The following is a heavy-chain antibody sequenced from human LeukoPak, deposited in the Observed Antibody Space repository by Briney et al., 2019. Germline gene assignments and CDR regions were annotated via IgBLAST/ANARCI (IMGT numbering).Heavy chain of an antibody. V-gene: IGHV1-24*01. CDR1: GYTLTELS. J-gene: IGHJ4*02. CDR3: ATGDTAMVTPSFDY. D-gene: IGHD5-18*01. Sequence: ASVKVSCKVSGYTLTELSMHWVRQAPGEGLEWMGGFDPEDGETIYAQKFQGRVTMTEDTSTDTAYMELSSLRSEDTAVYYCATGDTAMVTPSFDYWGQGTLVTVSS. CDR2: FDPEDGET.